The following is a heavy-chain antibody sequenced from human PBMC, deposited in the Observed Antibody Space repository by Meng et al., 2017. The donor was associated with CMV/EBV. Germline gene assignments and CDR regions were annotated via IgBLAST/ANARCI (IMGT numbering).Heavy chain of an antibody. CDR3: ARAIGVVIKIERLSLYYFDY. J-gene: IGHJ4*02. Sequence: GESLKISCAASGFTFSSYSMNWVRQAPGKGLEWVSSISSSSSYIYYADSVKGRFTISRDNAKNSLYLQMNSLRAEDTAVYYCARAIGVVIKIERLSLYYFDYWGQGTLVTVSP. CDR2: ISSSSSYI. V-gene: IGHV3-21*01. D-gene: IGHD3-3*01. CDR1: GFTFSSYS.